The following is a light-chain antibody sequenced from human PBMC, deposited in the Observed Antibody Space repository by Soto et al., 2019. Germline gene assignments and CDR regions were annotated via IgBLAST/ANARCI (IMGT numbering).Light chain of an antibody. J-gene: IGLJ3*02. CDR3: SSYTSSNSWV. CDR2: EVT. CDR1: SSDIGTYNY. Sequence: QSALTQPASVSGSPGQSITISFTGTSSDIGTYNYVSWYQQHPGTAPKLIIYEVTNRPSGVSAHFSGSKSGNAASLTISGLQAADEADYYCSSYTSSNSWVFGGGTKVTVL. V-gene: IGLV2-14*01.